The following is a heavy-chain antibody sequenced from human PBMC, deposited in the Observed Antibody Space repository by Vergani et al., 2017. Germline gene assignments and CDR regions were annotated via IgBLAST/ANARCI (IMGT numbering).Heavy chain of an antibody. CDR1: GASINNDFYY. CDR3: ARVNTETNGHLYYYYYMDV. V-gene: IGHV4-31*03. D-gene: IGHD4-11*01. CDR2: IDHTGRP. J-gene: IGHJ6*03. Sequence: QVQLQESGPGLVKPSQTLSLTCTVSGASINNDFYYWHWIRQSPGEGLEWVGDIDHTGRPDYNPSLKSRLTMSVDKSRNQFSLTLNSVTATDTAIYFCARVNTETNGHLYYYYYMDVWGQGTAVTVS.